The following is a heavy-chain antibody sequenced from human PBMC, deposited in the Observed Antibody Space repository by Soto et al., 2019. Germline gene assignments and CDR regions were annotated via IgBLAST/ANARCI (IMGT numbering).Heavy chain of an antibody. CDR2: INHSGST. Sequence: QVQLQQWGAGLLKPSETLSLTCAVYGGSFSGYYWSWIRQPPGKGLECIGEINHSGSTNYNPSLKSRVTISVDTSKNQFSLKLSSVTAADTAVYYCARGAEYSGYDSSVFDYWGQGTLVTVSS. V-gene: IGHV4-34*01. CDR3: ARGAEYSGYDSSVFDY. D-gene: IGHD5-12*01. CDR1: GGSFSGYY. J-gene: IGHJ4*02.